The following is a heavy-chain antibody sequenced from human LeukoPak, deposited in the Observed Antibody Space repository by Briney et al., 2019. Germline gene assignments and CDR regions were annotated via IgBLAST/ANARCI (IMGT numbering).Heavy chain of an antibody. V-gene: IGHV4-61*08. CDR2: IYYSGST. Sequence: PSETVSLTCTVSGGSISSSDYYWSWIRQPPGKGLEWIGYIYYSGSTNYNPSLKSRVTISVDTSKNQFSLKLSSVTAADTAVYYCARDVTMVRGVRRPGHNWFDPWGQGTLVTVSS. D-gene: IGHD3-10*01. CDR1: GGSISSSDYY. CDR3: ARDVTMVRGVRRPGHNWFDP. J-gene: IGHJ5*02.